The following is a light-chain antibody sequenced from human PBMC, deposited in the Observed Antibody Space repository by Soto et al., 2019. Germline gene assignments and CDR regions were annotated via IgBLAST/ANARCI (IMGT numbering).Light chain of an antibody. CDR2: EVN. Sequence: QSVLTHPASVSGSPGQSVPISCPGTSSDVGGYDYVSWYQQHPGTAPKLMLYEVNNRPSGVSNRFSGSKSGNTASLIISGLQTEDEADYYCSAYTTTSTLIFGTGTKVTVL. CDR3: SAYTTTSTLI. J-gene: IGLJ1*01. CDR1: SSDVGGYDY. V-gene: IGLV2-14*01.